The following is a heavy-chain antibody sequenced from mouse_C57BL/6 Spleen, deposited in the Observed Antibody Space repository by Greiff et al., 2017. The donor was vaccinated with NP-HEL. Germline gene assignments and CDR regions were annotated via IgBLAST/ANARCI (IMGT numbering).Heavy chain of an antibody. CDR3: ARGFITTVVAPFDY. D-gene: IGHD1-1*01. J-gene: IGHJ2*01. V-gene: IGHV5-17*01. CDR2: ISSGSSTI. CDR1: GFTFSDYG. Sequence: DVMLVESGGGLVKPGGSLKLSCAASGFTFSDYGMHWVRQAPEKGLEWVAYISSGSSTIYYADTVKGRFTISRATAKNTLFLQLTSLRSEDTAMYYCARGFITTVVAPFDYWGQGTTLTVSS.